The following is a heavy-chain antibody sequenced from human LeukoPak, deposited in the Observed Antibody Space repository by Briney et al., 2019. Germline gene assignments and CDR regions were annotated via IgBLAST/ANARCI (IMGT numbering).Heavy chain of an antibody. CDR3: ARSGIAAAVGD. J-gene: IGHJ4*02. D-gene: IGHD6-13*01. CDR2: IYYSGST. CDR1: GGSISSYY. V-gene: IGHV4-59*01. Sequence: SETLSLTCTVSGGSISSYYWSRIRQPPGKGLEWIGYIYYSGSTNYNPSLKSRVTISVDTSKNQFSLKLSSATAADTAVYYCARSGIAAAVGDWGQGTLVTVSS.